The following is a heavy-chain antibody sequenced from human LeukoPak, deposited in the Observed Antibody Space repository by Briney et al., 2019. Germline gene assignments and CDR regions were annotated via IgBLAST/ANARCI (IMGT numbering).Heavy chain of an antibody. CDR3: AKEDVAGTWLSDY. CDR2: ISYDGSNK. CDR1: GFTFSSYA. V-gene: IGHV3-30-3*01. Sequence: GGSLRLSCAASGFTFSSYAMHWVRQAPGKGLEWVAVISYDGSNKYYADSVKGRFTISRDNSKNTLYLQMNSLRAEDTAVYYCAKEDVAGTWLSDYWGQGTLVTVSS. D-gene: IGHD6-19*01. J-gene: IGHJ4*02.